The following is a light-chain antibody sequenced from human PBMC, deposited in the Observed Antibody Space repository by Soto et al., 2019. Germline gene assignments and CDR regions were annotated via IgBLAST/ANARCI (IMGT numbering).Light chain of an antibody. CDR1: QGIGNY. V-gene: IGKV1-27*01. CDR2: GAS. Sequence: DIQMTQSPSSLPASVGDRVTITCRASQGIGNYLVRYQQKPGKVPKLLIYGASILQSGVPSRFSGSGSGTYFTLTIRSLQPEDAATYYCQKYDTVPWTFGQGTKVEIK. CDR3: QKYDTVPWT. J-gene: IGKJ1*01.